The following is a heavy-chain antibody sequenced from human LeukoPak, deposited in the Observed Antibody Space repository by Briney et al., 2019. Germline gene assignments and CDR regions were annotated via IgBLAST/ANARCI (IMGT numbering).Heavy chain of an antibody. V-gene: IGHV3-23*01. CDR2: ISGSGGST. J-gene: IGHJ3*02. D-gene: IGHD1-26*01. CDR3: AVGDSRFPPYDAFDI. CDR1: GFTFSSYT. Sequence: PGGSLRLSCAASGFTFSSYTMSWVRQAPGKGLEWVSAISGSGGSTYYADSVKGRFTISRDNSKNTLYLQMNSLRAEDTAVYYCAVGDSRFPPYDAFDIWGQGTMVTVSS.